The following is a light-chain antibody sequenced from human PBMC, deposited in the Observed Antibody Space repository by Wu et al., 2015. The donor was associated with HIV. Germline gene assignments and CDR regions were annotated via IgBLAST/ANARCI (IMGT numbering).Light chain of an antibody. CDR2: GAS. Sequence: AIRMTQSPSSLSASTGDRVTITCRASQGIGTSLAWYQQIPGKAPKLLIYGASSLQNGVPSRFSGSGSGTDFALTISCLQSEDFAIYYCQQYYNSPHFGPGTKV. CDR1: QGIGTS. CDR3: QQYYNSPH. J-gene: IGKJ3*01. V-gene: IGKV1-8*01.